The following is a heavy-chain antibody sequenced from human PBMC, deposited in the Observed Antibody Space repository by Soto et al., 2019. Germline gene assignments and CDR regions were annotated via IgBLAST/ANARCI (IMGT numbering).Heavy chain of an antibody. CDR1: GFSFSTYG. J-gene: IGHJ4*02. Sequence: GGSLRLSCAASGFSFSTYGIHWVRQAPGKGLEWVAFISNDGSNKYYADSVKGRFTISRDNSKNTLYLQMNSLRAEDTAVYYYAKGLGSWFSFDYWGQGTLVTVSS. CDR2: ISNDGSNK. V-gene: IGHV3-30*18. CDR3: AKGLGSWFSFDY. D-gene: IGHD1-26*01.